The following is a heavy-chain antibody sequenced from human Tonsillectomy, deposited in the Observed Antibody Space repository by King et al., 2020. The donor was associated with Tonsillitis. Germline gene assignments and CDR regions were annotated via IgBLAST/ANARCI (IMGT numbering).Heavy chain of an antibody. V-gene: IGHV4-59*01. CDR2: IYYSGST. CDR1: GGSISSYY. CDR3: ARVHSSTYWYFDL. D-gene: IGHD6-13*01. Sequence: QLQESGPGLVKSSETLSLTCTVSGGSISSYYWSWIRQPPGKGLEWIAYIYYSGSTDYYPSLKIRVTISIDTSKNQFSLKLSSVTAADTAVYYCARVHSSTYWYFDLWGRGTLVTVSS. J-gene: IGHJ2*01.